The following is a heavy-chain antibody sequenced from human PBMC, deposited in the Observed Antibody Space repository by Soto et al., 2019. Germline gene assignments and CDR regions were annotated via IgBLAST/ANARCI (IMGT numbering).Heavy chain of an antibody. V-gene: IGHV1-69*02. CDR2: IIPISGVA. D-gene: IGHD5-18*01. Sequence: QVQLVQSGAEVKKPGSSVKVSCEASGGTFSTYTISWVRQAPGQGLEWMGRIIPISGVARYAQNFQGRLTITADKPTNTAYMELRNLRSEDTAVYYCARVRDTALNWPYYYGMDVWGQGTTVTVSS. CDR3: ARVRDTALNWPYYYGMDV. CDR1: GGTFSTYT. J-gene: IGHJ6*02.